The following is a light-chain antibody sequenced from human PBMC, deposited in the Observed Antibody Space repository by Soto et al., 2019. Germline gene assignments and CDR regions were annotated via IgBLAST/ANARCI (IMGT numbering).Light chain of an antibody. CDR1: SSDVGSYNF. CDR3: CSYAGSSSPLYV. J-gene: IGLJ1*01. Sequence: QSALTQPASVSGSPGQSITISCTGTSSDVGSYNFVSWYQQHPGKAPKLMIYEGSKRPSGISNSFSGSKSGNTASLTISGLQAEDEADYYCCSYAGSSSPLYVFGTGTKLTVL. CDR2: EGS. V-gene: IGLV2-23*01.